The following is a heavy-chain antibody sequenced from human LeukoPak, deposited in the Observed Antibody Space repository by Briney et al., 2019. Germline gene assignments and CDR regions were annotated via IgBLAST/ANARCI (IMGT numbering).Heavy chain of an antibody. CDR3: ARDRVYSSGWSRYYYYYMDV. J-gene: IGHJ6*03. D-gene: IGHD6-19*01. Sequence: GGSLRLSCAASGFTFSSYWMSWVRQAPGKGLEWVANIKQDGSEKYYVDSVKGRFTISRDNAKNSLYLQMNSLRAEDTAVYYCARDRVYSSGWSRYYYYYMDVWGKGTTVTVSS. V-gene: IGHV3-7*01. CDR1: GFTFSSYW. CDR2: IKQDGSEK.